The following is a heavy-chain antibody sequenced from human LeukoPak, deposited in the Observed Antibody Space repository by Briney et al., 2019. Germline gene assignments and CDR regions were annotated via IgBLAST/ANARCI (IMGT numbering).Heavy chain of an antibody. CDR1: GFTVSSNY. J-gene: IGHJ4*02. Sequence: GGSLRLSCAVSGFTVSSNYMNWVRQAPGKGLEWVSVIYSGGVTYYADSVKGRFTISRDTSNNTLYLQMVSLRDEDTAVYYCARERRYCSGDNCYSGYDYWGRGTLVTVSS. CDR2: IYSGGVT. D-gene: IGHD2-15*01. CDR3: ARERRYCSGDNCYSGYDY. V-gene: IGHV3-53*01.